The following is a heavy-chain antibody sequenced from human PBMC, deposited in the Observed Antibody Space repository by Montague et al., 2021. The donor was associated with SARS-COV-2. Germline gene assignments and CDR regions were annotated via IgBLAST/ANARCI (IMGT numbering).Heavy chain of an antibody. CDR3: ARTTPYDVLTGFPSYYFDY. CDR1: GGSLTSYGYY. V-gene: IGHV4-39*01. D-gene: IGHD3-9*01. J-gene: IGHJ4*02. Sequence: SETLSLTCTVSGGSLTSYGYYWAWIRQPPGKGLEWIGSIYYSGSTYYNPSLKSRVTISVDTSKNQFSLKLSSVTAADTAVYYCARTTPYDVLTGFPSYYFDYWGQGTLVTVSS. CDR2: IYYSGST.